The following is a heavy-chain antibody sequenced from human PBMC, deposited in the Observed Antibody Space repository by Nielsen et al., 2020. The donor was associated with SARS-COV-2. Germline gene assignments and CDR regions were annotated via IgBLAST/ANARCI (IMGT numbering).Heavy chain of an antibody. CDR2: ISWNSGSI. CDR1: GFTFSSYA. Sequence: SLKISCAASGFTFSSYAMHWVRQAPGKGLEWVSGISWNSGSIGYADSVKGRFSISRDNAKNSLFLQMNSLRAEDTAVYYCARGLGEVADYWGQGALVTVSS. V-gene: IGHV3-9*01. J-gene: IGHJ4*02. D-gene: IGHD3-10*01. CDR3: ARGLGEVADY.